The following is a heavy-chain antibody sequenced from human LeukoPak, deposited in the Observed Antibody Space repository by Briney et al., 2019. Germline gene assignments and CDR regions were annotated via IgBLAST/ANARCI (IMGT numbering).Heavy chain of an antibody. CDR1: GFTFSTSW. CDR2: LNQDGGEK. V-gene: IGHV3-7*03. CDR3: VRGLYGY. D-gene: IGHD4-17*01. Sequence: PGGSLRLSCGASGFTFSTSWMIWVRQAPGKGLEWVANLNQDGGEKYYVDSVKGRFTISRDNGRNSLHLQMDSLRVEDTAVYYCVRGLYGYWGQGTLVTVSS. J-gene: IGHJ4*02.